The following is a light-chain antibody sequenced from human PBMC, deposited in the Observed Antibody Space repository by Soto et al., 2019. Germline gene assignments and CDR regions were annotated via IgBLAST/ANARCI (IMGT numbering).Light chain of an antibody. Sequence: DIQMTQSPSSLSASVGDRVTITCRASQRISSWLAWYQQKPGKAPNLLIYDASSLESGVPSRFSGSGSGTEFTVTISSLQPDDFATYYCQQYNSYPWTFGQGTKVDIK. CDR2: DAS. CDR1: QRISSW. V-gene: IGKV1-5*01. CDR3: QQYNSYPWT. J-gene: IGKJ1*01.